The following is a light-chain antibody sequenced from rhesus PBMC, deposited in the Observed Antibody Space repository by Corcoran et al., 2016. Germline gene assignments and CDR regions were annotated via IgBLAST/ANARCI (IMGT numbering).Light chain of an antibody. Sequence: EIVMTQSPATLSLSPGERATLSCRASQSVRSRLAWYQQKTGQAPRLLIYDTSRRATGIPDRFSGSGSGTDCTPTISSLEPEDVGVYYCQQDYSWPLTFGGGTKVEIK. CDR3: QQDYSWPLT. CDR1: QSVRSR. CDR2: DTS. V-gene: IGKV3-17*03. J-gene: IGKJ4*01.